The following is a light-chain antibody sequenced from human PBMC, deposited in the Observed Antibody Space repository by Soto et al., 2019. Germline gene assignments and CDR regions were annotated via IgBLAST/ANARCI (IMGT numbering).Light chain of an antibody. CDR2: AAS. Sequence: VLTQSPGTLSLSPGDRATLFCSARQSLTNPYIAWYQQKPGQAPRLLIYAASTRATGIPARFSGSGSGTEFTLTISNLQSEDFAVYHCQQYDKWPRTFGQGTKVDIK. J-gene: IGKJ1*01. V-gene: IGKV3D-15*01. CDR3: QQYDKWPRT. CDR1: QSLTNPY.